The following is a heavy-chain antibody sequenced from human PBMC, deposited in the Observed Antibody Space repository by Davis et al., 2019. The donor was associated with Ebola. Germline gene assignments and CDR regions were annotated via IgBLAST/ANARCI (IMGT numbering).Heavy chain of an antibody. V-gene: IGHV1-3*01. CDR3: ATWYSSTWYGVY. D-gene: IGHD6-13*01. Sequence: ASVKVSCKASGDTFTTKTIHWVRQAPGQRLEWMGWISPDNGNTKYLEKFQGRVTITRDTSASTAYMELSSLRSDDTAVYYCATWYSSTWYGVYWGQGTLVTVSS. CDR2: ISPDNGNT. CDR1: GDTFTTKT. J-gene: IGHJ4*02.